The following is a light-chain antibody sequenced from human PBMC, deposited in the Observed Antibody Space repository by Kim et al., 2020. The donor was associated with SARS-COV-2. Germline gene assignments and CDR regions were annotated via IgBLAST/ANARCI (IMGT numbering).Light chain of an antibody. CDR3: LSYTSSGASM. CDR1: SSDIGGYNF. J-gene: IGLJ3*02. V-gene: IGLV2-14*03. Sequence: GQSITFSCAGTSSDIGGYNFVSWFQQHPGRAPKLMISDVDKRPSGVSNRFSGSKSGNTASLTISRLQAEDEADYYCLSYTSSGASMFGGGTQLTVL. CDR2: DVD.